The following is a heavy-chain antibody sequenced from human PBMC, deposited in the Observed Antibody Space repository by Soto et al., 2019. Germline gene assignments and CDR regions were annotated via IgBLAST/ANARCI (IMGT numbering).Heavy chain of an antibody. Sequence: PGGSLRLSCAASGFPFSSTDMSWVRQAPGKGLEWVSTILDTGTTVFYADSVKGRFTVSRDNSNNTLYVQMNNLRADDTAVYYCVKNSGWFTTWGQGALVTVSS. V-gene: IGHV3-23*01. D-gene: IGHD3-10*01. CDR2: ILDTGTTV. J-gene: IGHJ5*02. CDR3: VKNSGWFTT. CDR1: GFPFSSTD.